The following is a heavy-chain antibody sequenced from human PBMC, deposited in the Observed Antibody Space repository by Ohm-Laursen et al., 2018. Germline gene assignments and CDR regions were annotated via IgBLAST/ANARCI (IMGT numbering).Heavy chain of an antibody. CDR3: AVAATNSNFDY. D-gene: IGHD1-26*01. J-gene: IGHJ4*02. CDR2: ISYDGSNK. CDR1: GFTFSSYG. Sequence: SLRLSCSAPGFTFSSYGMHWVRQAPGKGLEWVAVISYDGSNKYYADSVKGRFTISRDNSKNTLYLQMNSLRAEDTAVYYCAVAATNSNFDYWGQGTLVTVSS. V-gene: IGHV3-30*03.